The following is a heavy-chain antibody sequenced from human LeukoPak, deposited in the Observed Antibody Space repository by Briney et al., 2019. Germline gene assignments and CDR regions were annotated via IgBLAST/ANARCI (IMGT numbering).Heavy chain of an antibody. CDR1: GFTFRNYN. Sequence: GGSLRLSCAASGFTFRNYNMNWVRQAPGKGLEWVSYISSSSSTIYYADSVKGRFTISRDNSKNTLYLQMNSLRAEDTAKYYCTKDYCGKFCSAVWGQGTTVTVSS. V-gene: IGHV3-48*01. CDR2: ISSSSSTI. CDR3: TKDYCGKFCSAV. J-gene: IGHJ6*02. D-gene: IGHD3-9*01.